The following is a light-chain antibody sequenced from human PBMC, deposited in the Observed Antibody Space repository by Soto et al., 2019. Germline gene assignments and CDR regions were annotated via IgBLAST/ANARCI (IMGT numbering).Light chain of an antibody. Sequence: EIVMTQSPGTLSLSPGERATLSCRASQSVSRYLAWYQQKPGQAPRLLIYDASNRATGVPVRFSGSGSGTDFTLTISSLEPEDFAVYYCQQYNNWPPITFGQGTRLEIK. J-gene: IGKJ5*01. CDR3: QQYNNWPPIT. CDR1: QSVSRY. CDR2: DAS. V-gene: IGKV3-11*01.